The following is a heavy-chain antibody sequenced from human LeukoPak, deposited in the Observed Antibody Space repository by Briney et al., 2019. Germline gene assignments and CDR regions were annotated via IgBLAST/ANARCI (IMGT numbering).Heavy chain of an antibody. CDR2: VHYSGST. D-gene: IGHD3-9*01. CDR1: GGSISSYH. J-gene: IGHJ5*02. V-gene: IGHV4-59*01. Sequence: SETLSLTCSVSGGSISSYHWTWIRQPPGKGLEWIGYVHYSGSTNYNPSLKSRVTISVDTSKNQFSLKLTSVTAADTAVYYCGLYDDSLTGVRSWGQGTLVTVSS. CDR3: GLYDDSLTGVRS.